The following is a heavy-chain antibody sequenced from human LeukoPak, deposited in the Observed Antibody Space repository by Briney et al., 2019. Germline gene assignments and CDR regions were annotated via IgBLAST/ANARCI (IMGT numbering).Heavy chain of an antibody. CDR1: GGSISSYY. CDR2: IYYSGST. J-gene: IGHJ3*02. V-gene: IGHV4-59*06. Sequence: PSETLSLTCTVSGGSISSYYWSWIRQPPGKGLEWIGYIYYSGSTYYNPSLKSRVTISVDTSKNQFSLKLSSVTAADTAVYYCAGIYDYVWGSYLRRLDDAFDIWGQGTMVTVSS. CDR3: AGIYDYVWGSYLRRLDDAFDI. D-gene: IGHD3-16*02.